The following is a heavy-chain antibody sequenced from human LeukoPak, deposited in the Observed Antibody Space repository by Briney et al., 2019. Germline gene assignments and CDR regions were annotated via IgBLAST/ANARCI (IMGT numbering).Heavy chain of an antibody. V-gene: IGHV4-38-2*01. Sequence: SETLSLTCAVSGYSIRSDYYWAWIRQPPGKGLEWVGNIYHSGSTYYNPSLNSRVTISVDTSKNQFSLRLSSVTAADTAVFYCARVMGYYYYMDVWGTGTTVTVSS. CDR1: GYSIRSDYY. CDR3: ARVMGYYYYMDV. J-gene: IGHJ6*03. D-gene: IGHD3-16*01. CDR2: IYHSGST.